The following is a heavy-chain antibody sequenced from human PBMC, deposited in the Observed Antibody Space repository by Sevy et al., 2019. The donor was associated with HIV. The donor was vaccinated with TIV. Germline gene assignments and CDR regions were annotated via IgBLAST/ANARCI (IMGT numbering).Heavy chain of an antibody. CDR1: GGTFSSYA. V-gene: IGHV1-69*13. D-gene: IGHD3-10*01. CDR3: ARDLYGSGSYWGIDY. Sequence: ASVKVSCKASGGTFSSYAISWVRQAPGQGLEWMGGIIPIFGTANYAQKFQGRVTITADESTSTAYMELSSLRSEDTAVYYCARDLYGSGSYWGIDYWGQGTLVTVSS. CDR2: IIPIFGTA. J-gene: IGHJ4*02.